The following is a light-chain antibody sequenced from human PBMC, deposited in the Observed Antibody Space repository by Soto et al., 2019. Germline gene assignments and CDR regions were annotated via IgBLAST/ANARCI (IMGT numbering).Light chain of an antibody. CDR1: QSLLYTSNNKNC. CDR3: QQYCSLPPT. V-gene: IGKV4-1*01. J-gene: IGKJ2*01. CDR2: WAS. Sequence: DIVMAQSPDSLAVSLGERATINCKSSQSLLYTSNNKNCLTWYQQKSGQPPKLLIYWASTRGSGVPDRVSGSGSGTDFSLTISSLQAEDVAVYFCQQYCSLPPTFGQGTKVEI.